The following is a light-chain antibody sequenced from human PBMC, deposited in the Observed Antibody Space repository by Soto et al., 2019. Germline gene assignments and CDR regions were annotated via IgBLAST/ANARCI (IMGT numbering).Light chain of an antibody. CDR1: QSVTTW. Sequence: DIQRTQSPSPLSASVGDIVTITFLASQSVTTWLAWYQQKPGKAPKLLIYAASSLQSGVPSRFSGSGSGTDFTLTISSLQPEDFATYYCQQSYSTPITFGQGTRLEIK. CDR3: QQSYSTPIT. J-gene: IGKJ5*01. V-gene: IGKV1-39*01. CDR2: AAS.